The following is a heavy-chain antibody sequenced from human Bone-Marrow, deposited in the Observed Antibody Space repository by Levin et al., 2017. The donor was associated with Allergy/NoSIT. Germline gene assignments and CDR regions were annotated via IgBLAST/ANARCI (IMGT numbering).Heavy chain of an antibody. V-gene: IGHV4-39*02. D-gene: IGHD3/OR15-3a*01. J-gene: IGHJ3*02. CDR2: IDYSGTT. CDR1: GDSITSGNFY. CDR3: ARRGPNGRAFDI. Sequence: SETLSLTCTVSGDSITSGNFYWGWIRQPPGKGLEWIGSIDYSGTTYYNPSLKSRVIISVDTSKNHFSLKMSSVTAADTAVYSCARRGPNGRAFDIRGQGTTVTVSS.